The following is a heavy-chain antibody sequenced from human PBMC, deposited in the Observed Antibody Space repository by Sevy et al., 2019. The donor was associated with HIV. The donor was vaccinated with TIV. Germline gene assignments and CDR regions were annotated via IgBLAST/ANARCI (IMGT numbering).Heavy chain of an antibody. Sequence: GGSLRLSCAASGFTFSKYSMSWVRQPPGKGLEWVSTFSFGCGEINYADSVKGRFTISRENSKSSLYLQMNNLRPEDTAVYYCAREGCTKPHDHWGQGTLVTVSS. J-gene: IGHJ4*02. CDR3: AREGCTKPHDH. CDR1: GFTFSKYS. V-gene: IGHV3-23*01. CDR2: FSFGCGEI. D-gene: IGHD2-8*01.